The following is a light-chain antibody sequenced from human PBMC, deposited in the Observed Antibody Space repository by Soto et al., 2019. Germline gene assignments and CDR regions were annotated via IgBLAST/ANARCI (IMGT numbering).Light chain of an antibody. CDR1: SSDVGAYNY. V-gene: IGLV2-8*01. J-gene: IGLJ2*01. CDR3: SSYGGGDTFHVI. CDR2: DVS. Sequence: QSALTQPPSASGSPGQSVTISCTGTSSDVGAYNYVSWYQQYTGKAPKLMIYDVSKRPSGVPDRFSGSKSGNTASLTVSGLRADDEAVYYCSSYGGGDTFHVIFGGRTKLTVL.